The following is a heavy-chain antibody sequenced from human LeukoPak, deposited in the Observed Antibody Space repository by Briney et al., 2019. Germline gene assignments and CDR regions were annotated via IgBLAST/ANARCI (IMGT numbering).Heavy chain of an antibody. Sequence: GGSLRLSCAASGFTFSSYNMNWVRQAPGKGLEWVSSITTSSSYIYYADSVKGRFTISRDNAKNSLYLQMNSLRAEDTAVYYCARDQRRQLLSYYYYMDVWGKGTTVTVSS. J-gene: IGHJ6*03. V-gene: IGHV3-21*01. CDR3: ARDQRRQLLSYYYYMDV. D-gene: IGHD2-2*01. CDR1: GFTFSSYN. CDR2: ITTSSSYI.